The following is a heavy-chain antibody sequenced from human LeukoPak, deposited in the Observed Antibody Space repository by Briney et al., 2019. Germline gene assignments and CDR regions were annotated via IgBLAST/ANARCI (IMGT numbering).Heavy chain of an antibody. CDR2: IYTSGST. V-gene: IGHV4-61*02. CDR1: GGSISSGSYY. Sequence: PSQTLSLTCTVSGGSISSGSYYWSWIRQPAGKGLEWIGRIYTSGSTNYNPSPKSRVTISVDTSKNQFSLKLSSVTAAGTAVYYCARGEDWSNPSFDPWGQGTLVTVSS. D-gene: IGHD3-3*01. CDR3: ARGEDWSNPSFDP. J-gene: IGHJ5*02.